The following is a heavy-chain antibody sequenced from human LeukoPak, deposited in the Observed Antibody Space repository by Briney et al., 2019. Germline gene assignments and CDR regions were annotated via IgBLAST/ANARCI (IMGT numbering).Heavy chain of an antibody. J-gene: IGHJ4*02. V-gene: IGHV3-30*03. D-gene: IGHD3-10*01. CDR1: GLIFSDAW. Sequence: GGSLRLSCAASGLIFSDAWMGWVRQAPGKGLEWVAVTSSDLNVKLYADSVKGRFTISRDNSRSTLYLQMNSLRPEDTAIYYCAREGYYGSGSPPSLYFDYWGQGTLVTVSS. CDR2: TSSDLNVK. CDR3: AREGYYGSGSPPSLYFDY.